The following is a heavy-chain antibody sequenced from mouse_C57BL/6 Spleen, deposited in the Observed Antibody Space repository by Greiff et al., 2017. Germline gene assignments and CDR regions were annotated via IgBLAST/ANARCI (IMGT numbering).Heavy chain of an antibody. Sequence: QVQLQQSGAELARPGASVKMSCKASGYTFTSYTMPWVKQRPGQGLEWIGYINPSSGYTKYNQKFKDKATLTADKSSSTAYMQLSSLTSEDSAVYYCARGDYSNYVNAMDYWGQGTSVTVSS. J-gene: IGHJ4*01. CDR3: ARGDYSNYVNAMDY. D-gene: IGHD2-5*01. CDR1: GYTFTSYT. V-gene: IGHV1-4*01. CDR2: INPSSGYT.